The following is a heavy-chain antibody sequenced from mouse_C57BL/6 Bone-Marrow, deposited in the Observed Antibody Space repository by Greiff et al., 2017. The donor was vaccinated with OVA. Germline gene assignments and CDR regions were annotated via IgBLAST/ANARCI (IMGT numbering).Heavy chain of an antibody. J-gene: IGHJ4*01. CDR2: INPSNGGT. CDR3: ARHYYGSCYAMDY. V-gene: IGHV1-53*01. D-gene: IGHD1-1*01. Sequence: QVQLQQPGTELVKPGASVKLSCKASGYTFTSYWMHWVKQRPGQGLEWIGNINPSNGGTNYNEKFKSKATLTVDKSSSTAYMQLSSLTSEDSAVYDGARHYYGSCYAMDYWGQGTSVTVSS. CDR1: GYTFTSYW.